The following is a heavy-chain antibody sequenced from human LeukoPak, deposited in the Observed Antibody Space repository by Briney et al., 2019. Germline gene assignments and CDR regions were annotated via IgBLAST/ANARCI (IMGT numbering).Heavy chain of an antibody. J-gene: IGHJ4*02. V-gene: IGHV1-18*01. D-gene: IGHD5-12*01. CDR1: GYIFTSYG. Sequence: ASVKVSCKASGYIFTSYGISWVRQAPGQGLEWMGWISTYNANTNYAQKLQGRVTMTTDTSTGTVYMELRSLRSDDTAVYYCAKYSGYDLGWGQGTLVTVSS. CDR2: ISTYNANT. CDR3: AKYSGYDLG.